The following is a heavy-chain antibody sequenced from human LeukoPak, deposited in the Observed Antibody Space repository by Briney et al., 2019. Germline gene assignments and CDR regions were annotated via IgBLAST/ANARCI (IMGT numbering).Heavy chain of an antibody. V-gene: IGHV1-46*01. D-gene: IGHD3-16*02. Sequence: GATVKVSCKASGYTFTSYYMHWVRQAPGQGLEWMGIINYRGGSTSYAQKFQGRVTMTRDTSTSTVYMELSSLRSEDTAVYYCARVVGNYVWGSYRPEGCFDSWGQGTLVTVSS. CDR3: ARVVGNYVWGSYRPEGCFDS. J-gene: IGHJ4*02. CDR2: INYRGGST. CDR1: GYTFTSYY.